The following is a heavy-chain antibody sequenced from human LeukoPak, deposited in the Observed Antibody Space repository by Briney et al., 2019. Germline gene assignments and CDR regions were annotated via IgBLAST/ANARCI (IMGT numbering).Heavy chain of an antibody. CDR1: GFTVSSNY. J-gene: IGHJ4*02. CDR2: ISSSGDYI. CDR3: ARDRLGVVATFDY. D-gene: IGHD3-16*01. V-gene: IGHV3-21*01. Sequence: NPGGSLRLSCAASGFTVSSNYMSWVRQAPGKGLECVSSISSSGDYIYYADSVKGRFTISRDNAKNSLYLQMNSLRAEDTAVYYCARDRLGVVATFDYWGQGTLVTVSS.